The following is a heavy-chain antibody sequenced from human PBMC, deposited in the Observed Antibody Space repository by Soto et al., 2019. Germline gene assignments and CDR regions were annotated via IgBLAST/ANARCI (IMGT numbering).Heavy chain of an antibody. J-gene: IGHJ3*02. CDR2: IYYSGST. V-gene: IGHV4-59*01. Sequence: SETLSLTCTVSGGSISSYYWSWIRQPPGKGLEWIGYIYYSGSTDYNPSLKSQVTISVDTSKNQFSLKLSSVTAADTAVYYCARRYGKNAFDIWGQGTMVTVSS. D-gene: IGHD5-18*01. CDR3: ARRYGKNAFDI. CDR1: GGSISSYY.